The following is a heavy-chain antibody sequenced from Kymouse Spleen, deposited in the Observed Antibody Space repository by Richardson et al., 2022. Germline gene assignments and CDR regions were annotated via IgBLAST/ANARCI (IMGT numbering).Heavy chain of an antibody. D-gene: IGHD1-7*01. CDR1: GGSISSSSYY. J-gene: IGHJ6*02. Sequence: QLQLQESGPGLVKPSETLSLTCTVSGGSISSSSYYWGWIRQPPGKGLEWIGSIYYSGSTYYNPSLKSRVTISVDTSKNQFSLKLSSVTAADTAVYYCARHEPLTYNWNYLGTNYGMDVWGQGTTVTVSS. CDR2: IYYSGST. CDR3: ARHEPLTYNWNYLGTNYGMDV. V-gene: IGHV4-39*01.